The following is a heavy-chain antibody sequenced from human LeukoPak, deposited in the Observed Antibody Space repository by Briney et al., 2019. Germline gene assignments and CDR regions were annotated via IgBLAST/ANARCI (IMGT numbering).Heavy chain of an antibody. CDR2: ISSSGSTI. CDR1: GFTFSDYY. Sequence: GSLRLSCAASGFTFSDYYMSWIRQAPGKGLEWVSYISSSGSTIYYADSVKGRFTISRDNAKNSLYLQMNSLRAEDTAVYYCASGHFPVVVTALFDIWGQGTMVTVSS. D-gene: IGHD2-21*02. CDR3: ASGHFPVVVTALFDI. J-gene: IGHJ3*02. V-gene: IGHV3-11*04.